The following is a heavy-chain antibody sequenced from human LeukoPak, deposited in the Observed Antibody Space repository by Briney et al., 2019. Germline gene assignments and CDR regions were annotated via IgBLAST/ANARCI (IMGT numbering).Heavy chain of an antibody. CDR3: AKDESYDSSGYSDY. Sequence: GGSLRLSCAASGFTFSSYGMHWVRQAPGKGLEWVAVISYDGSNKYYADSVKGRFTISRDNSKSTLYLQMNSLRAEDTAVYYCAKDESYDSSGYSDYWGQGTLVTVSS. CDR2: ISYDGSNK. D-gene: IGHD3-22*01. CDR1: GFTFSSYG. V-gene: IGHV3-30*18. J-gene: IGHJ4*02.